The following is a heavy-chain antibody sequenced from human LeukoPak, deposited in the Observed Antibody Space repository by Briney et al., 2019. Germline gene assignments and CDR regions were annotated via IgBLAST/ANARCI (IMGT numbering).Heavy chain of an antibody. CDR2: INPNSGGT. J-gene: IGHJ3*02. CDR1: GYSFTAYY. Sequence: ASVMVFCKSSGYSFTAYYVHWVRQDPGQGLEWMGWINPNSGGTISEQKFKGWVNMTRDTSITTAYMELSRLRSDDTAVYYCARDYYDIGLWADALDIWGQGTMVTVSS. D-gene: IGHD3-22*01. V-gene: IGHV1-2*04. CDR3: ARDYYDIGLWADALDI.